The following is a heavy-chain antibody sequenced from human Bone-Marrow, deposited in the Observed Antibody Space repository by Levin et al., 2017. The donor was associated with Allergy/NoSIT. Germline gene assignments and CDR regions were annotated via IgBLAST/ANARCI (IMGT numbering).Heavy chain of an antibody. Sequence: GGFLRLSCAASGFIFSDYYMNWVRQAPGKGLEWVSYSSSSGATIDYAGSVKGRFTISRDNAKNSLYLQLNSLRVEDTAVYFCARMKSALNYYDSSGYFDYWGPGVLVTVSS. D-gene: IGHD3-22*01. CDR3: ARMKSALNYYDSSGYFDY. J-gene: IGHJ5*01. V-gene: IGHV3-11*01. CDR1: GFIFSDYY. CDR2: SSSSGATI.